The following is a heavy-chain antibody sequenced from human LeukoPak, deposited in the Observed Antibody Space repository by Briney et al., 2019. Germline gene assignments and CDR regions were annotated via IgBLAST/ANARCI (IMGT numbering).Heavy chain of an antibody. CDR3: ARDGTDNFYYGMDV. CDR1: GFTFSSYG. CDR2: IRYDGSNK. D-gene: IGHD1-1*01. J-gene: IGHJ6*02. V-gene: IGHV3-30*02. Sequence: GGSLRLSCAASGFTFSSYGMHWVRQAPGKGLEWVAFIRYDGSNKYYADSVKGRFTISRDNSKNTLYLQMNSLRAEDTAVYYCARDGTDNFYYGMDVWGQGTTVTVSS.